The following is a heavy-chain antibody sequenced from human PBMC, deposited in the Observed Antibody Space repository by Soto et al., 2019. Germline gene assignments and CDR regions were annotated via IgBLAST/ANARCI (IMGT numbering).Heavy chain of an antibody. CDR3: ATGLTIFGVVTNDY. CDR1: GFTFSSYW. V-gene: IGHV3-7*01. J-gene: IGHJ4*02. CDR2: IKQDGSEK. D-gene: IGHD3-3*01. Sequence: GGSLRLSCAASGFTFSSYWMSWVRQAPGKGLEWVANIKQDGSEKYYVDSVKGRFTISRDNAKNSLYLQMNSLRAEDTAVYYCATGLTIFGVVTNDYWGQGTLVTV.